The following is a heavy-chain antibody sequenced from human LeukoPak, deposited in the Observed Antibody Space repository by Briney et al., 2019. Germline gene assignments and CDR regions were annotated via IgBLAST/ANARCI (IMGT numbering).Heavy chain of an antibody. Sequence: PSETLSLTCTVSGGSISSNYWSWIRQPPGKGLEWIGFISYSGSTNYNPSLKSRVTISVDTSKNQFSLKLSSVTAADTAVYYCARSHAGGSYGNFDCWGQGTLVTVSS. CDR3: ARSHAGGSYGNFDC. CDR2: ISYSGST. V-gene: IGHV4-59*01. J-gene: IGHJ4*02. CDR1: GGSISSNY. D-gene: IGHD3-16*01.